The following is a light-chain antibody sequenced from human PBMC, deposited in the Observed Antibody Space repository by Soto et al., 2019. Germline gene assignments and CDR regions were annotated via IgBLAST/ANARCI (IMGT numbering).Light chain of an antibody. V-gene: IGKV3-11*01. Sequence: EIVLTQSPATLSLSPGERATLSCRASQSVSSYLAWYQQKPGHAPRLLIYDASNRATGIPARFSGSGSGTDFTRTISSLEPEDFAVYYCKQRSNWLTFGGGTKVEIK. CDR2: DAS. CDR1: QSVSSY. J-gene: IGKJ4*01. CDR3: KQRSNWLT.